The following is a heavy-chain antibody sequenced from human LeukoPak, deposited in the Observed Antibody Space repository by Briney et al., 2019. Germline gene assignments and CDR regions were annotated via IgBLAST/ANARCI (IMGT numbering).Heavy chain of an antibody. D-gene: IGHD6-19*01. Sequence: GRSLRLSCAASGFTFDDYAMHWVRQAPGKGLEWVSGISWNSGSIGYADSVKGRFTISRDNAKNSLYLQMNSLRAEDTALYYCANLEIRSSGWYIAYWGQGTLVTVSS. CDR2: ISWNSGSI. CDR1: GFTFDDYA. V-gene: IGHV3-9*01. CDR3: ANLEIRSSGWYIAY. J-gene: IGHJ4*02.